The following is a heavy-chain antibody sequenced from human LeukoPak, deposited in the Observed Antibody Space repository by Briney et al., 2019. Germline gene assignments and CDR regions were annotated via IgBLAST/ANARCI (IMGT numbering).Heavy chain of an antibody. CDR3: ARVSGYSSY. Sequence: PSETLSLTCTVSGGSISSYYWSWIRQPPGKGLEWIGYIYYSGSTNYNPSLKSRVTISVDTSKNQFSLKLSSVTAADTAVYHCARVSGYSSYWGQGTPVTVSS. D-gene: IGHD3-22*01. CDR2: IYYSGST. V-gene: IGHV4-59*01. CDR1: GGSISSYY. J-gene: IGHJ4*02.